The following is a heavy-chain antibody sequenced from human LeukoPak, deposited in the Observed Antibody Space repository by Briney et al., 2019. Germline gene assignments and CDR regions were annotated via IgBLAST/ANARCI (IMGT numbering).Heavy chain of an antibody. D-gene: IGHD3-10*01. J-gene: IGHJ4*02. Sequence: SETLSLTCTVSGGSVSSGSYYWSWIRQPPGKGLELIGYIYSSVSTKYNTSLKSRVTISVDTSKNQVSLNLSSVTATDTAVYYCARDEWFGYWGQGTLVTVSS. CDR3: ARDEWFGY. CDR1: GGSVSSGSYY. V-gene: IGHV4-61*01. CDR2: IYSSVST.